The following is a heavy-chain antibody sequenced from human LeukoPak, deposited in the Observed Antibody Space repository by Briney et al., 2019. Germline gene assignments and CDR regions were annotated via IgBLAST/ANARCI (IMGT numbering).Heavy chain of an antibody. V-gene: IGHV3-7*05. CDR3: ARAAEISALDN. J-gene: IGHJ4*02. CDR2: IKQYGSEK. Sequence: GGSLRLSCEASGFRFSSYWMSWVRQAPGKGLEWVATIKQYGSEKYYADSVKGRFTISRDNAKKSLFLQMDSLRGEDTAVYYCARAAEISALDNWGQGTLVTVSS. D-gene: IGHD6-13*01. CDR1: GFRFSSYW.